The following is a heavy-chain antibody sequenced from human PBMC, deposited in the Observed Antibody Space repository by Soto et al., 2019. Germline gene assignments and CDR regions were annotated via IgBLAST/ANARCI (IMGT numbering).Heavy chain of an antibody. V-gene: IGHV4-59*01. D-gene: IGHD2-2*01. CDR2: IYYSGST. Sequence: PSETLSLTSTVSGGSISSYYWSWIRQPPGKGLEWIGYIYYSGSTNYNPSLKSRVTISVDTSKNQFSLKLSSVTAADTAVYYCARGEVVVVPAAMEVVYYYYYYMDVWGKGTTVTVSS. J-gene: IGHJ6*03. CDR1: GGSISSYY. CDR3: ARGEVVVVPAAMEVVYYYYYYMDV.